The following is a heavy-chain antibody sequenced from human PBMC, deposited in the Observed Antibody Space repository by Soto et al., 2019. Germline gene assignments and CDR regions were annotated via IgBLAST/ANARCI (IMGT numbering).Heavy chain of an antibody. CDR3: ARALYDFWSGYSNTPNDY. Sequence: SVKVSCKASGGTFSSYAISWVRQAPGQGLEWMGGIIPILGTANYAQKFQGRVTITADESTSTAYMELSSLRSEDTAVYYCARALYDFWSGYSNTPNDYWGQGTLVTVSS. V-gene: IGHV1-69*13. J-gene: IGHJ4*02. CDR2: IIPILGTA. CDR1: GGTFSSYA. D-gene: IGHD3-3*01.